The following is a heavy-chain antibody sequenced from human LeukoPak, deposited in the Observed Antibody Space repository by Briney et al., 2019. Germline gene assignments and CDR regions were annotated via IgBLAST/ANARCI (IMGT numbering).Heavy chain of an antibody. CDR2: ISYDENKK. CDR1: GFTFTTRA. D-gene: IGHD3-22*01. J-gene: IGHJ4*02. Sequence: PGGSLRLSCAASGFTFTTRAMHWVRQAPGKGLEWVAVISYDENKKSYADSVKGRFTISRDNSKNTLYVEMNSLRAEDTAVYYCARDLYYDSRGFYPDYWGQGILVTVSS. CDR3: ARDLYYDSRGFYPDY. V-gene: IGHV3-30*04.